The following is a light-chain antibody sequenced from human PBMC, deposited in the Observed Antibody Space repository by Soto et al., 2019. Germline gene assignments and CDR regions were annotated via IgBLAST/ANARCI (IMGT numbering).Light chain of an antibody. CDR1: SSDIGSYNR. J-gene: IGLJ1*01. CDR3: SSFTTSSTYV. Sequence: QSALTQPPSVSGSPGQSVAISCTGTSSDIGSYNRVAWYQQSPGTAPKLIIYEVSNRPSGVPDRFSGSKSGNTASLTISGLLAEDEADYYCSSFTTSSTYVFGTGTKLTVL. V-gene: IGLV2-18*02. CDR2: EVS.